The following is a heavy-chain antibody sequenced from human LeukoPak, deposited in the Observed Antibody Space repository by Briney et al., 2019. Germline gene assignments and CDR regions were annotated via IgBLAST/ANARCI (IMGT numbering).Heavy chain of an antibody. J-gene: IGHJ4*02. V-gene: IGHV4-4*07. CDR2: IYTSGST. Sequence: PSETLSLTYTLSGGSFHSYYWSWIRQPAGKGLEWIGRIYTSGSTNYNPSLKSRVTISVDKSKNQFSLKLSSVTAADTAVYYCGKKTTLRPLDYWGQGTLVTVSS. CDR3: GKKTTLRPLDY. D-gene: IGHD4-17*01. CDR1: GGSFHSYY.